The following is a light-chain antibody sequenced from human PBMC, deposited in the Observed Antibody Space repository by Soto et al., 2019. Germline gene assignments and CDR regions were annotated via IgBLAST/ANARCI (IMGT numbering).Light chain of an antibody. J-gene: IGLJ1*01. CDR1: SSDVGNYNL. V-gene: IGLV2-23*02. CDR3: YSYAGSYIYYV. Sequence: QSALTQPASVSGSPGQSIAISCTGISSDVGNYNLVSWYQQHPGKAPRLMIFEVNKRPPGVSDRFSGSKSGNTASLTISGLQADDEADYYCYSYAGSYIYYVFGAVTKVTVL. CDR2: EVN.